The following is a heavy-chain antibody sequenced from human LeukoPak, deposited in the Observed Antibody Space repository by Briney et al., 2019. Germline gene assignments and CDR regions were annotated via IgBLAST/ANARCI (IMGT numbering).Heavy chain of an antibody. J-gene: IGHJ4*02. CDR2: IYHTGST. CDR3: ARGLNRNDYGDYGY. V-gene: IGHV4-59*01. Sequence: SETLSLTCTVSGGSINSYYWSWIRQPPGKGLEWIGYIYHTGSTSYNPSLKGRVTISVDTSKNQFSLKLSSVTAADTAVYYCARGLNRNDYGDYGYWGQGTLVTVSS. D-gene: IGHD4-17*01. CDR1: GGSINSYY.